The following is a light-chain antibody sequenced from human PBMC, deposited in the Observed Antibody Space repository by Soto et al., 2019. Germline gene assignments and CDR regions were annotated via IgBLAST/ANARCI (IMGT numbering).Light chain of an antibody. CDR2: DVS. V-gene: IGLV2-14*03. CDR1: SSDVGAYDY. J-gene: IGLJ1*01. Sequence: QSVLTQPASVSGSPGQSIATTCTGTSSDVGAYDYVSWYQQHPAKAPKLMIYDVSNRPSGVSNRFSGSKSGNTASLTISGLQAEDEADYYCSSYTISSTPLYVFGTGTKVTVL. CDR3: SSYTISSTPLYV.